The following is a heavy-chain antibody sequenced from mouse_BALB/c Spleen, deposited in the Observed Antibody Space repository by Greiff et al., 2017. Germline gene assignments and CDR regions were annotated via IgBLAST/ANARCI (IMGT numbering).Heavy chain of an antibody. CDR3: ARDYYDYDDGAWFAY. J-gene: IGHJ3*01. Sequence: VQLQQSGPGLVAPSQSLSITCTVSGFSLTGYGVNWVRQPPGKGLEWLGMIWGDGSTDYNSALKSRLSISKDNSKSQVFLKMNSLQTDDTARYYCARDYYDYDDGAWFAYWGQGTLVTVSA. CDR2: IWGDGST. CDR1: GFSLTGYG. V-gene: IGHV2-6-7*01. D-gene: IGHD2-4*01.